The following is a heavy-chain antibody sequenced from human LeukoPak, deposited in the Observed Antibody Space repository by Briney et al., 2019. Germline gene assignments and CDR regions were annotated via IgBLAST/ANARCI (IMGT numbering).Heavy chain of an antibody. V-gene: IGHV3-48*01. D-gene: IGHD2-21*02. CDR2: ISGSSGII. Sequence: PGGSLRLSCAASGFTFNTYTMNWVRQAPGKGLEWVSYISGSSGIIDYADSVRGRFTISRDNAKNSLYLQMNSLRAEDTAVYYCAKYAPPTTMVTRFFDYWGQGILVTVSS. CDR3: AKYAPPTTMVTRFFDY. J-gene: IGHJ4*02. CDR1: GFTFNTYT.